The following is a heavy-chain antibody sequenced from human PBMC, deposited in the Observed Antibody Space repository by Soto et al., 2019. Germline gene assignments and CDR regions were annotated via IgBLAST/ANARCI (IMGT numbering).Heavy chain of an antibody. V-gene: IGHV3-21*01. CDR1: GFTFSSYS. Sequence: EVQLVESGGGLVKPGGSLRLSCAASGFTFSSYSMNWVRQAPGKGLEWVSSISSSGSYIYYADSVKGRFTISRDNAKNSLYLPLNSLRAGDTAVYYCGSARDYFGGSGYSGNWGQGALVTVSS. D-gene: IGHD3-22*01. J-gene: IGHJ4*02. CDR3: GSARDYFGGSGYSGN. CDR2: ISSSGSYI.